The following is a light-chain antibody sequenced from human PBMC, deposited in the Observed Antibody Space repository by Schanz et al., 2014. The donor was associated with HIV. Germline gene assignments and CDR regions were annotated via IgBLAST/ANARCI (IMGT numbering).Light chain of an antibody. CDR2: GAS. CDR3: QQYGSSPAT. V-gene: IGKV3-20*01. J-gene: IGKJ1*01. Sequence: EIVMTQSPGTLSVSPGERATLSCRASQTVSNNLAWYQQKPGQAPRLLIYGASTRATDIPARFSGSGSGTDFTLTISRLEPEDFAVYYCQQYGSSPATFGQGTKVES. CDR1: QTVSNN.